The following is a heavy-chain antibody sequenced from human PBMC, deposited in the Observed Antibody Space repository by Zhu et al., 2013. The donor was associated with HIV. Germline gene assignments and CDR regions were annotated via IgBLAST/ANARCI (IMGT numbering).Heavy chain of an antibody. V-gene: IGHV1-2*02. CDR1: GYTFTDYY. CDR2: INPNTGGT. Sequence: QVLLVQSGAEVKKPGASVKVSCKASGYTFTDYYIHWVRQAPGQGLEWMGWINPNTGGTNYAQKFQGRVTITRDTSIRTIYMVLNSLTSEDTAVYYCARDXTISYAYDVWGQGTRVSVS. CDR3: ARDXTISYAYDV. J-gene: IGHJ3*01.